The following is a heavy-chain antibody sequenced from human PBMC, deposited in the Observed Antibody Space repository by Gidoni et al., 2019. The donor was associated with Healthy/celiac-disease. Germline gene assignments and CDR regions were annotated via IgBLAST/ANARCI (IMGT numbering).Heavy chain of an antibody. D-gene: IGHD1-26*01. CDR2: FDTEDGET. J-gene: IGHJ3*02. Sequence: QVQLVQSGAEVKKPGASVTVSCKVSGSTLTELSMHWVRQAPGKGLEWMGGFDTEDGETIYAQKFQGRVTMTEDTSTDTAYMELSSLRSEDTAVYYCATTTPSGSPGDDAFDIWGQGTMVTVSS. V-gene: IGHV1-24*01. CDR1: GSTLTELS. CDR3: ATTTPSGSPGDDAFDI.